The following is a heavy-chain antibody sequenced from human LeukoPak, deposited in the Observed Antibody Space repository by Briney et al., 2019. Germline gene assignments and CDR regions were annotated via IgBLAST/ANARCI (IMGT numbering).Heavy chain of an antibody. CDR1: GFSFSSYA. CDR3: AKEVLRFFEWSWDY. V-gene: IGHV3-23*01. D-gene: IGHD3-3*01. Sequence: GGSLRLSCAASGFSFSSYAMSWVRQAPGKGLEWVSGISGSGGSTYYADSVKGRFTISRDNSKNTLYLQMNSLRAEDTAVYYCAKEVLRFFEWSWDYWGQGTLVTVSS. CDR2: ISGSGGST. J-gene: IGHJ4*02.